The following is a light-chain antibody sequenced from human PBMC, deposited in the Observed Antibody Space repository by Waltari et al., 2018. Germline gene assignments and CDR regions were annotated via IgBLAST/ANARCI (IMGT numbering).Light chain of an antibody. CDR1: SPNTVRNR. CDR2: RSE. J-gene: IGLJ2*01. Sequence: QSLLTQPPSLSAASGQRVTISCSCGSPNTVRNRVNWYAQVPGTTPKLLIYRSEQRPSGVSDRVSGSKSGTSASLAITGLLSADEADYICATWDDSLNAWIFGGGTRLTVL. V-gene: IGLV1-44*01. CDR3: ATWDDSLNAWI.